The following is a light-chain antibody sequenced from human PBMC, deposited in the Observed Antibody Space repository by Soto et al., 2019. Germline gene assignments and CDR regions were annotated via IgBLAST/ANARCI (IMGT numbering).Light chain of an antibody. CDR1: QSVSSSN. V-gene: IGKV3-15*01. Sequence: ETVLTQSPGTLSLSPGEIATLSCRASQSVSSSNLAWYQQKPGQAPRLLIYGASTRATGIPARFSGTGSGTEFTLIISSLQSEDFAVYYCQQYNYWPFTFGQGTRLEI. CDR2: GAS. J-gene: IGKJ5*01. CDR3: QQYNYWPFT.